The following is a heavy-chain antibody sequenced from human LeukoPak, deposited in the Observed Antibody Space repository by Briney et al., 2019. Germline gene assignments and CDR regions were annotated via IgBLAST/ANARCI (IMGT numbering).Heavy chain of an antibody. V-gene: IGHV4-31*03. J-gene: IGHJ4*02. CDR1: GVSINSGGYY. CDR3: AREKAAAGQNFDY. D-gene: IGHD6-13*01. CDR2: IYYRGST. Sequence: SETLSLTCTVSGVSINSGGYYWTWIRQHPGKGLEWIGYIYYRGSTYYNPSLKSRVTISVDTSENQFSLKLNSVTAADTAVYYCAREKAAAGQNFDYWGQGTLVTVSS.